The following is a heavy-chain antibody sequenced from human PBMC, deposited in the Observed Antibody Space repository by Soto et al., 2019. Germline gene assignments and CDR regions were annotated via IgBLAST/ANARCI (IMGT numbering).Heavy chain of an antibody. CDR2: INAGNGNT. D-gene: IGHD2-2*01. CDR1: GYTFTSYA. J-gene: IGHJ6*02. Sequence: ASVKVSCKASGYTFTSYAMHWVRQAPGQRLEWMGWINAGNGNTKYSQKFQGRVTITRDTSASTAYMELSSLRSEDTAVYYCARDQRYCSSTSCYGEWNYYYYGTDVWGQGTTVTVSS. CDR3: ARDQRYCSSTSCYGEWNYYYYGTDV. V-gene: IGHV1-3*01.